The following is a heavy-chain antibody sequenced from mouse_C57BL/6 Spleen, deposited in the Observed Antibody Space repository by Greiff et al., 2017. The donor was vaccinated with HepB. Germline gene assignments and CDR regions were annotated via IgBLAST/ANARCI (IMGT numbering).Heavy chain of an antibody. Sequence: VQLQQPGAELVRPGSSVKLSCKASGYTFTSYWMHWVKQRPIQGLEWIGNIDPSDSETHYNQKFKDKATLTVDKSSSTAYMQLSSLTSEDSAVYYCVRNIPHCTARGGSWYFDVWGAEGPGTVSP. D-gene: IGHD1-2*01. CDR3: VRNIPHCTARGGSWYFDV. CDR2: IDPSDSET. V-gene: IGHV1-52*01. CDR1: GYTFTSYW. J-gene: IGHJ1*01.